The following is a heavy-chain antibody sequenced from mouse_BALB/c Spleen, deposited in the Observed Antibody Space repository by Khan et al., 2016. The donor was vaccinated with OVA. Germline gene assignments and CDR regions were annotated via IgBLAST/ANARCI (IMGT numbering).Heavy chain of an antibody. CDR3: ARHCTISWFAY. CDR1: GYSFTTYY. D-gene: IGHD1-1*02. Sequence: VQLQQSGPELMKPGASVKISCKASGYSFTTYYIHWVKQSHGKSLEWIGYIDPFNGSTTYNQKFKGKATLTVDKSSSTAYMHLSSLTSEDSAVYCCARHCTISWFAYWGQGTLVTVSA. J-gene: IGHJ3*01. V-gene: IGHV1S135*01. CDR2: IDPFNGST.